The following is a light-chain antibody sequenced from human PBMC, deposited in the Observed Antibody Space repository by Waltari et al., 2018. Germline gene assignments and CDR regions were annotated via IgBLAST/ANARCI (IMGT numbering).Light chain of an antibody. V-gene: IGLV2-14*01. Sequence: QSALTQPASVSGSPGPSITISYTGTSSNIGAYNYVSWYQRLPGKAPKHIISEVRRRPSGVSNRFSGSKSGNMASLTISGLQAEDEADYYCNSYTTSSTWVFGGGTKLTVL. CDR2: EVR. J-gene: IGLJ3*02. CDR3: NSYTTSSTWV. CDR1: SSNIGAYNY.